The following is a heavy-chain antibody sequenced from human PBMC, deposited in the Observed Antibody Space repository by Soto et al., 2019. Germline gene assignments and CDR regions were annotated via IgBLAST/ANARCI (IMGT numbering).Heavy chain of an antibody. D-gene: IGHD2-2*01. V-gene: IGHV1-18*04. CDR2: ISASNGNR. Sequence: QVQLVQSGAEVKKPGASVKVSCKASGYEFSSYGISWVRQAPGQGLEWMGWISASNGNRDYAQQFQGRVTMTSDTSRTTAYMELRSLRSDDTAVYYCVRDPQRNDYWGQGTLVNVSS. J-gene: IGHJ4*02. CDR1: GYEFSSYG. CDR3: VRDPQRNDY.